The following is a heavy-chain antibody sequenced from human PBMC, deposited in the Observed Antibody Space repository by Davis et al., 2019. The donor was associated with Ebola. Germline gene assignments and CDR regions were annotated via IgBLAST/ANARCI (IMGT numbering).Heavy chain of an antibody. D-gene: IGHD5-12*01. J-gene: IGHJ4*02. V-gene: IGHV1-2*06. CDR2: FNPISGRA. CDR1: GYTFTDYF. Sequence: ASVKVSCKASGYTFTDYFMHWVRQAPGQGLEWMGRFNPISGRADLPQRLQGRVTMTGDTSITTVYLQLSGLGSDDTAIDFCARALDITMATMEGYWGQGTLVTVSS. CDR3: ARALDITMATMEGY.